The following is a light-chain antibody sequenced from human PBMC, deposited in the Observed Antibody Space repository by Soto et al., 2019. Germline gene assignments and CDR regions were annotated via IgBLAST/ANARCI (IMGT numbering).Light chain of an antibody. CDR2: GVS. Sequence: ELVLTQSPVALSLSSGERATLSCRASQSVSSTLLTWYQQKPGQAPRLLIYGVSSRATGIPDRFSGSGSGTDFTLTISRVEPEDFAVYFCQHYGDSSWTFGQGSRVGIE. V-gene: IGKV3-20*01. CDR1: QSVSSTL. CDR3: QHYGDSSWT. J-gene: IGKJ1*01.